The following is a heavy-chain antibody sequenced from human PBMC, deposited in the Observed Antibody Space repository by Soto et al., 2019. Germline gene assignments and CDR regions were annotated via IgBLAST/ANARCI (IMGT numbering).Heavy chain of an antibody. D-gene: IGHD2-2*01. Sequence: GASVKVSCKASGYTFTSYGISWVRQAPGQGLEWMGWISAYNGNTNYAQKLQGRVTMTTDTSTSTAYMELRSLRSDDTAVYYCARDPWIVVVPAANVFRVGDKAGSAFDIWGQGTMVTVSS. CDR3: ARDPWIVVVPAANVFRVGDKAGSAFDI. V-gene: IGHV1-18*01. CDR2: ISAYNGNT. CDR1: GYTFTSYG. J-gene: IGHJ3*02.